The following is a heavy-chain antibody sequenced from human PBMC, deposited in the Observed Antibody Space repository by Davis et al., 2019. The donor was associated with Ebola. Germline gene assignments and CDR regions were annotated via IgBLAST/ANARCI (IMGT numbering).Heavy chain of an antibody. CDR2: INAGNGNT. D-gene: IGHD6-13*01. J-gene: IGHJ6*02. Sequence: ASVKVSCKASGYTFTSYAMHWVRQAPGQRLEWMGWINAGNGNTKYSQKFQGRVTITRDTSASTAYMELSSLRSEDTAVYYCARDSSSWYESYYGMDVWGQETTVTVSS. CDR3: ARDSSSWYESYYGMDV. V-gene: IGHV1-3*01. CDR1: GYTFTSYA.